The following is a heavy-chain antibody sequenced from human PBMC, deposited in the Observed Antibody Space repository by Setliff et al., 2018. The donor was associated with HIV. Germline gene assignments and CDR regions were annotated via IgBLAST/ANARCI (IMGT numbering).Heavy chain of an antibody. D-gene: IGHD5-18*01. V-gene: IGHV1-3*01. CDR3: ARTLPQYTNLFDY. CDR2: INAGNGDT. Sequence: GASVKVSCKVSGYTFTTYSIHWVRQAPGQRLEWMGWINAGNGDTKFSEKFQGRVAITRDTSASIAYMELSRLRSEDTGVYYCARTLPQYTNLFDYWGQGTLVTVSS. J-gene: IGHJ4*02. CDR1: GYTFTTYS.